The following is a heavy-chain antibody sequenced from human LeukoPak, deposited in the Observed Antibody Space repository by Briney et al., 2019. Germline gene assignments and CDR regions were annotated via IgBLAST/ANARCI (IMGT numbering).Heavy chain of an antibody. V-gene: IGHV3-66*01. D-gene: IGHD3-10*01. CDR1: GFTVSSNY. CDR3: ARDVGITYRYFDL. J-gene: IGHJ2*01. Sequence: GGSLRLFCAASGFTVSSNYMSWVRHAPGEGLEWVSVIYSGGTTYYAHSVNGRFIISRDNSKTTLYLQMNSLRVEDTAVYHCARDVGITYRYFDLWGRGTLVTVSS. CDR2: IYSGGTT.